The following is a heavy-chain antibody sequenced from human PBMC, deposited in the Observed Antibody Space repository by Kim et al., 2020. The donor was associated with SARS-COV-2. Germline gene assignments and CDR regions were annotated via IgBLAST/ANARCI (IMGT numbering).Heavy chain of an antibody. CDR3: ARTPYYDSSGYPFDY. J-gene: IGHJ4*02. Sequence: DSVKGRFTISRDNTKNTLYLQMNSLRAEDTAVYYCARTPYYDSSGYPFDYWGQGTLVTVSS. V-gene: IGHV3-30*01. D-gene: IGHD3-22*01.